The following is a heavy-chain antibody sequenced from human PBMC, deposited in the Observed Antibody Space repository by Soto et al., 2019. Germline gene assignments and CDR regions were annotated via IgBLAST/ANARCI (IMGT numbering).Heavy chain of an antibody. Sequence: GGSLRLSCAASGFAFSSYAMHWVRQAPGKGLEWVAVISYDGSNKYYADSVKGRFTISRDNSKNTLYLQMNSLRAEDTAVYYRARALVDTAMVMDYWGQETLVTVSS. CDR2: ISYDGSNK. D-gene: IGHD5-18*01. V-gene: IGHV3-30-3*01. CDR1: GFAFSSYA. J-gene: IGHJ4*02. CDR3: ARALVDTAMVMDY.